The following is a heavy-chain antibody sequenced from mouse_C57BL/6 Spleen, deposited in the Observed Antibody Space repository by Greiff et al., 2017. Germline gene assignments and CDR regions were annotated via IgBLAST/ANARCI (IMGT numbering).Heavy chain of an antibody. J-gene: IGHJ4*01. D-gene: IGHD2-1*01. V-gene: IGHV1-26*01. CDR1: GYTFTDYY. CDR2: INPNNGGT. CDR3: AYYGNSGYAMDY. Sequence: EVQLQQSGPELVKPGASVKISCKASGYTFTDYYMNWVKQSHGKSLEWIGDINPNNGGTSYNQKFKGKATLTVDKSSSTAYMELRSLTSEDSAVYYCAYYGNSGYAMDYWGQGTSVTVSS.